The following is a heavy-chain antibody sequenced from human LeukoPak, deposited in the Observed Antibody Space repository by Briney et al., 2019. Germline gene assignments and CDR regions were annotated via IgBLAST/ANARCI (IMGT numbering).Heavy chain of an antibody. CDR3: AREQGRWLQLGSAFDI. CDR2: IYYSGST. Sequence: PSETLSLTCTVSGGSNSAYYWSWIRQPPGKGLEWIGYIYYSGSTNYNPSLKSRVTISVDTSKNQLSLKLSSVTAADTAVYYCAREQGRWLQLGSAFDIWGQGTMVTVSS. D-gene: IGHD5-24*01. CDR1: GGSNSAYY. V-gene: IGHV4-59*12. J-gene: IGHJ3*02.